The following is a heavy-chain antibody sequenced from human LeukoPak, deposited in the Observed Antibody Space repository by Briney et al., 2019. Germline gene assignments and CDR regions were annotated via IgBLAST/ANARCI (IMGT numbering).Heavy chain of an antibody. V-gene: IGHV5-51*01. Sequence: RGESLKISCKGSGYSFTSYWIGWVRQMPGKGLEWMGIIYPGDSDTRYSPSFQGQVTTSADKSISTAYLQWSSLKASDTAMYYCARWGEGSGSYFLVAFDIWGQGTMVTVSS. CDR2: IYPGDSDT. D-gene: IGHD1-26*01. CDR1: GYSFTSYW. J-gene: IGHJ3*02. CDR3: ARWGEGSGSYFLVAFDI.